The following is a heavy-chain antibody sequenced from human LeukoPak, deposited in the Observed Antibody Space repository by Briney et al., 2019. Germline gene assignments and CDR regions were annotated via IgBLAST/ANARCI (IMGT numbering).Heavy chain of an antibody. CDR2: INWDGAST. Sequence: GGSLRLSCAASGFRFDDYGMSWVRHVPGKGLEWVAGINWDGASTGYADSVKGRFTISRDNGKNSLYLQMNSLRVEDTAVYYCGRVYCSTTSCYDYYDYYMDVCGKGTTVTVSS. D-gene: IGHD2-2*01. V-gene: IGHV3-20*04. CDR1: GFRFDDYG. CDR3: GRVYCSTTSCYDYYDYYMDV. J-gene: IGHJ6*03.